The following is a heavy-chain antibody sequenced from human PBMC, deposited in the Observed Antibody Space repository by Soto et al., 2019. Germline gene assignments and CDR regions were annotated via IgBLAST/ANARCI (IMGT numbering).Heavy chain of an antibody. J-gene: IGHJ4*02. D-gene: IGHD3-3*01. Sequence: SETLSLTFTVSGGSISSGGNYWTWVRQYPGKGLEWIGYMYYSGITYHNPSLKSRIIISVDTSKDQFSLSLSSVTAADTAMYYCARAINDFWSGFSYYFDSWGPGTLVTVSS. CDR1: GGSISSGGNY. CDR3: ARAINDFWSGFSYYFDS. V-gene: IGHV4-31*03. CDR2: MYYSGIT.